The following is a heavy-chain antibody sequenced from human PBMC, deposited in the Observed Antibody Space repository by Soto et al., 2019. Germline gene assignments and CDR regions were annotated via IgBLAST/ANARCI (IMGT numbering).Heavy chain of an antibody. CDR2: IYPGDSDT. Sequence: GESLKISCKGSGYSFTSYWIGWVRQMPGKGLECMGIIYPGDSDTRYSPSFQGQVTISADKSIITAHLQWSSLKASDTAMYYCVTLYSRRWHPTGYLDSWGQGTLVTVSS. D-gene: IGHD6-13*01. V-gene: IGHV5-51*01. CDR3: VTLYSRRWHPTGYLDS. CDR1: GYSFTSYW. J-gene: IGHJ4*02.